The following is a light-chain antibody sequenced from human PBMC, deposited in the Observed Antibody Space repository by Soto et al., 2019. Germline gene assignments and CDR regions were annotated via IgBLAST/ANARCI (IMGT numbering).Light chain of an antibody. CDR1: QSISSN. V-gene: IGKV3-11*01. Sequence: EIVLTQSPATLSLSPGERATLSCRASQSISSNLAWYQQKRGQAPRLLIYDASNMASGVPGRFSGSGSETDFTLTISSLEPEYFAVYFCQQRSNWPTFGQGTRLEIK. CDR2: DAS. J-gene: IGKJ5*01. CDR3: QQRSNWPT.